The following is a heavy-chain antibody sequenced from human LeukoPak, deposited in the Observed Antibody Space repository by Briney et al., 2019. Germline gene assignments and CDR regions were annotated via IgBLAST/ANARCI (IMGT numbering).Heavy chain of an antibody. CDR1: GGSISSSSYY. D-gene: IGHD2-21*02. Sequence: SETLSLTCTVSGGSISSSSYYWGWIRQPPGKGLEWIGSIYYSGSTYYNPSLKSRVTISVDTSKNQFSLKLSSVTAADTAVYYCARERGLAYCGGDCYGGAFDIWGQGTMVTVSS. V-gene: IGHV4-39*07. CDR3: ARERGLAYCGGDCYGGAFDI. CDR2: IYYSGST. J-gene: IGHJ3*02.